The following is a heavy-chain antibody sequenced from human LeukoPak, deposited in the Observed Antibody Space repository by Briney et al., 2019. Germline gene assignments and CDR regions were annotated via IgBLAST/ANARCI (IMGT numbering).Heavy chain of an antibody. CDR1: GSSIGTFSY. Sequence: SETLSLTCAVSGSSIGTFSYWAWIRQSPGKGLERIGTIDPSGTTFYSPSLRSRVTLSVDTSKIHFSLNLSSVTAADTAVYYCARDAWDYYGSTPDKQRHYYFDFWGRGTLVTVSS. V-gene: IGHV4-38-2*02. J-gene: IGHJ4*02. CDR3: ARDAWDYYGSTPDKQRHYYFDF. CDR2: IDPSGTT. D-gene: IGHD3-10*01.